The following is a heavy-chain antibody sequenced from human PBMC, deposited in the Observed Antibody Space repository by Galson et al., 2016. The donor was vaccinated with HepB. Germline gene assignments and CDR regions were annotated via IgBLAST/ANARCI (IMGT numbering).Heavy chain of an antibody. CDR2: IYWDDDK. V-gene: IGHV2-5*02. D-gene: IGHD4-17*01. CDR3: AHAHVYGDYAPFDY. Sequence: PALVKPTQTLTLTCTFSGFSLTTTGAAVAWIRQPPGKALQWLALIYWDDDKRYSPSLKTRLTISKDTSKKQVVLTMTNIDPVDTATYYCAHAHVYGDYAPFDYWGQGAQVTVSS. J-gene: IGHJ4*02. CDR1: GFSLTTTGAA.